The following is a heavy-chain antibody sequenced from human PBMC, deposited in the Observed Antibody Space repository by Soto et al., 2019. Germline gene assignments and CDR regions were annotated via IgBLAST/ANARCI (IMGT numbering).Heavy chain of an antibody. J-gene: IGHJ3*02. CDR1: GFTVSSNY. Sequence: PGXSLRLSCAASGFTVSSNYMSWVRKAQGRGLEWVSVTYSGGTTYYADSVKGRFTISRDNSKNTLDLQMNSLRADDTAVYYCARESRNRVGARAAFDICGPGTVVTXSS. D-gene: IGHD1-26*01. CDR3: ARESRNRVGARAAFDI. CDR2: TYSGGTT. V-gene: IGHV3-66*01.